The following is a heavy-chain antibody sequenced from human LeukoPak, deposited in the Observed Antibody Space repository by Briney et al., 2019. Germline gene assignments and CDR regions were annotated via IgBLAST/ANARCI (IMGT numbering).Heavy chain of an antibody. V-gene: IGHV6-1*01. CDR1: GDSVSSNGAT. CDR2: TYYRSKWYY. CDR3: ARITMAYSSNWYEDY. D-gene: IGHD6-13*01. Sequence: SQTLSLTCAISGDSVSSNGATWNWIRQSPSRGLEWLGRTYYRSKWYYDYAVSVESRITINPDTSKNQFSLQLNSVTPEDTAVYYCARITMAYSSNWYEDYWGQGTLVTVPS. J-gene: IGHJ4*02.